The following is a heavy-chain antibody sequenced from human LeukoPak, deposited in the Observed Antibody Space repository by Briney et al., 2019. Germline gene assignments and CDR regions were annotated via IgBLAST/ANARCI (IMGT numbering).Heavy chain of an antibody. CDR3: AIREPIGY. V-gene: IGHV3-23*01. CDR1: GFTFSKYA. D-gene: IGHD1-14*01. CDR2: ISGSDANT. J-gene: IGHJ4*02. Sequence: GGSLRLSCAASGFTFSKYAMYWVRQAPGKGLEWVSAISGSDANTYYADSVKGRFTISRDNSKNTLYLQMNSLRAEDTAVYYCAIREPIGYWGQGTLVTVSS.